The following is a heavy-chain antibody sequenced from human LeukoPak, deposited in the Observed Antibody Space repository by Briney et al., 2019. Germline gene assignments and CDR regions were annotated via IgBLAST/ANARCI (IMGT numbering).Heavy chain of an antibody. D-gene: IGHD3-3*01. J-gene: IGHJ4*02. CDR3: ARATRITIFGVVTLGGY. CDR2: INPNSGDT. V-gene: IGHV1-2*02. CDR1: GYTFTGYY. Sequence: ASVKVSCKASGYTFTGYYIHWVRQAPGQGLEWMGWINPNSGDTNYAPKFQGRVTMTRDTSISTAYMELSRLRSDDTAVYYCARATRITIFGVVTLGGYWGQGTLVTVSS.